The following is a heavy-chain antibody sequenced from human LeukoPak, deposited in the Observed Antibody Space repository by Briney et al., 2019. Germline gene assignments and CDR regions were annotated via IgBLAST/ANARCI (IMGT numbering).Heavy chain of an antibody. CDR3: AGMVRGVIAINPNDY. Sequence: PSETLSLTCAVYGGSFSGYYWSWIRQPPGKGLEWIGEINHSGSTNYNPSLKSRVTISVDTSKNQFSLKLSSVTAADTAVYYCAGMVRGVIAINPNDYWGQGTLVTVSS. D-gene: IGHD3-10*01. CDR1: GGSFSGYY. CDR2: INHSGST. V-gene: IGHV4-34*01. J-gene: IGHJ4*02.